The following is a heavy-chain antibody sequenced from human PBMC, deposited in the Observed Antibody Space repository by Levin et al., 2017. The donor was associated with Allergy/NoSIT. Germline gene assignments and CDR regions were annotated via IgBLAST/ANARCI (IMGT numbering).Heavy chain of an antibody. Sequence: SETLSLTCTVSGSSISNYYWSWVRQPPGKGLEWIGYIFYSGNTDYNPSLKSRVTISLDTPKNHFSLKLSSVTAADTAVYYCARGYYDNNVARPGFWKYWGQGTLVTVSS. V-gene: IGHV4-59*01. CDR3: ARGYYDNNVARPGFWKY. J-gene: IGHJ4*02. CDR2: IFYSGNT. D-gene: IGHD3-22*01. CDR1: GSSISNYY.